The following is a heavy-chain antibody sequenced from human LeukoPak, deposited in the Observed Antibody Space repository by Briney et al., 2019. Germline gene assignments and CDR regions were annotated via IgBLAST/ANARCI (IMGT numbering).Heavy chain of an antibody. Sequence: KPGGSLRLSCAASGFTFSDAWMSWVRQAPGKGLEWVGLIKSQVDGGTADYAAPLKGRFTISRDDSKNTLYLQMNSLKTEDTAVYYCSTSHNWKYGGVHYWGQGILVTVSS. CDR1: GFTFSDAW. V-gene: IGHV3-15*01. J-gene: IGHJ4*02. CDR2: IKSQVDGGTA. CDR3: STSHNWKYGGVHY. D-gene: IGHD1-20*01.